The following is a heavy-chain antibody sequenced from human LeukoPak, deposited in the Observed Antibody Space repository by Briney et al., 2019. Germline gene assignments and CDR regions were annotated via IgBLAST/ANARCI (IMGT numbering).Heavy chain of an antibody. V-gene: IGHV4-39*01. D-gene: IGHD3-9*01. CDR1: GGSISSSSYL. CDR3: ASKVGRYFDWVPSADFDY. Sequence: SETLSFKASVSGGSISSSSYLWGWPRQRPGRGLEWNGSIYYRGNTYYYPSLMSRVTVSVDTSKNQFSLKLSSVTAADTAVYYCASKVGRYFDWVPSADFDYWGQGTLVTVSS. CDR2: IYYRGNT. J-gene: IGHJ4*02.